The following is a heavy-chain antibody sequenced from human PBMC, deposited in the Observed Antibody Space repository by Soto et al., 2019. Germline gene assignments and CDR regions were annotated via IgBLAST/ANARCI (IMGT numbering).Heavy chain of an antibody. CDR3: VRRLTTTVTAMGY. D-gene: IGHD4-17*01. CDR1: GFTFSSYA. Sequence: QVQLEESGGGVVQPGRSLRLSCKGSGFTFSSYAIQLVRQAPGKGLEWVAAISDDGTNKHTADSVKGRFTISRDNSRNTVYLQVNSLRVEDTAVYYCVRRLTTTVTAMGYWGQGTPVTVSS. CDR2: ISDDGTNK. V-gene: IGHV3-30-3*01. J-gene: IGHJ4*02.